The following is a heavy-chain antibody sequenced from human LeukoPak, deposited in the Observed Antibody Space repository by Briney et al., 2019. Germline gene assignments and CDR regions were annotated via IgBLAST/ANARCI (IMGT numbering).Heavy chain of an antibody. CDR3: ARGGGSLNF. V-gene: IGHV3-69-1*01. CDR1: GFTFSQSA. Sequence: PGESLRLSFATSGFTFSQSAMNWGRQAPGKGLEWVSSISSRGFIFYTDSVKGRFIVSRDDAKNSMYLQMDSLRDDDTAIYWCARGGGSLNFWGQGILVTVSS. CDR2: ISSRGFI. J-gene: IGHJ4*02. D-gene: IGHD1-26*01.